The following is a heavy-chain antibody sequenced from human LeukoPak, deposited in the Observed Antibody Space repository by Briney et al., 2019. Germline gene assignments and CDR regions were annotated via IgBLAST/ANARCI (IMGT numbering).Heavy chain of an antibody. CDR1: GYTFTSYG. Sequence: ASVKVSCKASGYTFTSYGISWVRQAPGQGLEWMGWISAYNGNTNYAQKLQGRVTMTTDTSTSTAYMELRSLRSDDTAVYCCARAGAVLLWFGESYSYYYYYMDVWGKGTTVTVSS. D-gene: IGHD3-10*01. CDR3: ARAGAVLLWFGESYSYYYYYMDV. V-gene: IGHV1-18*01. CDR2: ISAYNGNT. J-gene: IGHJ6*03.